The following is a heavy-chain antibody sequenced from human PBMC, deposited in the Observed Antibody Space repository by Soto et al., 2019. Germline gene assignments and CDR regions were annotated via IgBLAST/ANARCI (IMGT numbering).Heavy chain of an antibody. CDR3: AKGGYYFDSSGYFDY. Sequence: EVQLLESEGGLVQPGGSLRLSCVASGFTFSSYAMSWVRQAPGKGLEWVSAISSSGVNTYNADSVKGRFTISRDNSKKMLYLQMNSLRAEDTAVYYCAKGGYYFDSSGYFDYWGRGTLVTVSS. V-gene: IGHV3-23*01. D-gene: IGHD3-22*01. CDR1: GFTFSSYA. J-gene: IGHJ4*02. CDR2: ISSSGVNT.